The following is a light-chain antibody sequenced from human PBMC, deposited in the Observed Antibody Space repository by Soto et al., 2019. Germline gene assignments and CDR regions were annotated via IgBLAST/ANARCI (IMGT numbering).Light chain of an antibody. CDR3: QQYNRYWT. J-gene: IGKJ1*01. Sequence: DIQMTQSPSTLSASVGDRVTITCRASQSLSSWLAWYQQKPGKAPKLLIYDASSLESGVPSRFSGSGSGTEFTLTVSSLQPDDFATYYCQQYNRYWTFGQGNKVEIK. CDR2: DAS. V-gene: IGKV1-5*01. CDR1: QSLSSW.